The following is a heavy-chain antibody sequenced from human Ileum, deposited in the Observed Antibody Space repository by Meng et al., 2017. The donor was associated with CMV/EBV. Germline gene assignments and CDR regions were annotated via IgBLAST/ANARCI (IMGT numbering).Heavy chain of an antibody. J-gene: IGHJ4*02. CDR1: VGSFSDYY. D-gene: IGHD1-14*01. CDR2: INDSGHT. CDR3: ATDPGGY. V-gene: IGHV4-34*01. Sequence: HGQRVEGVARRLKPPWHLSLTCAVYVGSFSDYYWSWIRQPTGRGLEWVGDINDSGHTNYNPSLKSRVTISVDTSNNQFSMKLTSVTAADTAVYFCATDPGGYWGQGTLVTVSS.